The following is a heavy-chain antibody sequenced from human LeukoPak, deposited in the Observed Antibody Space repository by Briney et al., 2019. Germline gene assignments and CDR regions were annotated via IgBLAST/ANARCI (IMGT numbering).Heavy chain of an antibody. V-gene: IGHV3-73*01. Sequence: GGSLRLSGAASGFTFSGSAMHWVRQASGKGLEWVGRIRSKANSYATAYAASVKGRFTISRDDSKNTAYLQMNSLKTEDTAVYYCTRRPEWGGGHYGMDVWGQGTTVTVSS. CDR2: IRSKANSYAT. CDR1: GFTFSGSA. J-gene: IGHJ6*02. CDR3: TRRPEWGGGHYGMDV. D-gene: IGHD2-15*01.